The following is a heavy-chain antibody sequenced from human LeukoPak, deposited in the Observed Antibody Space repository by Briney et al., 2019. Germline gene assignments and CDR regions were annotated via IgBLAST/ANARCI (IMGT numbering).Heavy chain of an antibody. V-gene: IGHV4-61*02. J-gene: IGHJ5*02. Sequence: PSQTLSLTCTVSGGSISSGSYYWSWIRQPAGKGLEWIGRIYTSGSTNYNPSLKSRVTISVDTSKNQFSLKLSSVTAADTAVYYCARVREGAYCGGDCGWFDPWGQGTLVTVSS. D-gene: IGHD2-21*01. CDR3: ARVREGAYCGGDCGWFDP. CDR1: GGSISSGSYY. CDR2: IYTSGST.